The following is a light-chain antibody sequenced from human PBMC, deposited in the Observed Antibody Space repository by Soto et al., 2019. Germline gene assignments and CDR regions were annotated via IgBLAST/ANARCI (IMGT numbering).Light chain of an antibody. CDR1: QSLVDSDGNTY. V-gene: IGKV2-30*01. CDR3: MQGSLWPWT. CDR2: RVS. J-gene: IGKJ1*01. Sequence: DVVMTQSPLSLPVTLGQPASISCRSSQSLVDSDGNTYLNWFHQRPGQSPRRLIYRVSDRDSGVPHTFSRSGSGNDFTLNISRVEAEDGGVYYCMQGSLWPWTFGQGTKVEIK.